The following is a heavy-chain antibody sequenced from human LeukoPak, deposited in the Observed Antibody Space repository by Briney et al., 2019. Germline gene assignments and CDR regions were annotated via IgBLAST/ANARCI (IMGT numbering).Heavy chain of an antibody. CDR2: ISWNSGSI. CDR1: GFTFDDYA. Sequence: GGSLRLSCAASGFTFDDYAMHWVRQAPGKGLEWVPGISWNSGSIGYADSVKGRFTISRDNAKNSLYLQMNSLRAEDMALYYCAKDWAEEPTEYFDYWGQGTLVTVSS. D-gene: IGHD1-26*01. CDR3: AKDWAEEPTEYFDY. J-gene: IGHJ4*02. V-gene: IGHV3-9*03.